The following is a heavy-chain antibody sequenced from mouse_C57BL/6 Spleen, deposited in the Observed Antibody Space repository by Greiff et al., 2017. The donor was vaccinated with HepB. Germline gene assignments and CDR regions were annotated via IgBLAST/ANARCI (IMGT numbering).Heavy chain of an antibody. V-gene: IGHV7-1*01. CDR1: GFTFSDFY. D-gene: IGHD2-4*01. CDR3: ARAPYDYDWYFDV. Sequence: DVKLVESGGGLVQSGRSLRLSCATSGFTFSDFYMEWVRQAPGKGLEWIAASRNKANDYTTEYSASVKGRFIVSRDTSQSILYLQMNALRAEDTAIYYCARAPYDYDWYFDVWGTGTTVTVSS. J-gene: IGHJ1*03. CDR2: SRNKANDYTT.